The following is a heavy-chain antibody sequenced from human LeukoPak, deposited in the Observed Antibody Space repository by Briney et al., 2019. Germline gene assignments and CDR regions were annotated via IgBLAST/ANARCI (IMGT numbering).Heavy chain of an antibody. Sequence: GGSLRLSCAASGFTFSSYEMNWVRQVPGKGLEWVAVISYDGSNKYYADSVKGRFTISRDNSKNTLYLQMNSLRAEDTAVYYCARDRGYDFWSGHDYYGMDVWGQGTTVTVSS. CDR1: GFTFSSYE. D-gene: IGHD3-3*01. J-gene: IGHJ6*02. CDR2: ISYDGSNK. V-gene: IGHV3-30-3*01. CDR3: ARDRGYDFWSGHDYYGMDV.